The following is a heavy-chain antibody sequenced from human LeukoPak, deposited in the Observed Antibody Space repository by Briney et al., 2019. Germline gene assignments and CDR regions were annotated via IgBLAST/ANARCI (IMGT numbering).Heavy chain of an antibody. CDR3: AKTTTGYRSGRYPGWPVDY. CDR1: GSTFSSYA. V-gene: IGHV3-23*01. J-gene: IGHJ4*02. CDR2: ISGSGGGT. Sequence: GGSLRLSCAASGSTFSSYAVSWARQAPGKGLEWVSAISGSGGGTYYADSVKGRFTISRDNSKNTVYLQMNSLSTEDTAVYYCAKTTTGYRSGRYPGWPVDYWGQGTLVTVSS. D-gene: IGHD6-19*01.